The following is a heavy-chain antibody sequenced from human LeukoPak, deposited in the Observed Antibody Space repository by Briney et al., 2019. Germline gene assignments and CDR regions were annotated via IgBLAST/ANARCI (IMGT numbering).Heavy chain of an antibody. V-gene: IGHV3-73*01. D-gene: IGHD3-22*01. CDR3: TTNGYYYDSSGYYYVDY. CDR1: GFTFSGSA. J-gene: IGHJ4*02. CDR2: IRSKANSYAT. Sequence: PGGSLRLSCAASGFTFSGSAMHWVRQASGKGLEWVGRIRSKANSYATAYAASVKGRFTISRDDSKNTAYLQMNSLKTEDTAVYYCTTNGYYYDSSGYYYVDYWGQGTLVTVSS.